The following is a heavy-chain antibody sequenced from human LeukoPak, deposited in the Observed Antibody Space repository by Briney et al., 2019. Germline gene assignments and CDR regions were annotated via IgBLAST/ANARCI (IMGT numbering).Heavy chain of an antibody. Sequence: GSSVKVSCKASGSTFTNYVLHWWRQAPEQALEWMGWINPNSGGTNYAQNFQGRVTMTRDTSIGTAYMELSRLTSDDTAVYYCARAEFCAPNCYYYFYYWGQGTLVTVSS. CDR2: INPNSGGT. CDR3: ARAEFCAPNCYYYFYY. CDR1: GSTFTNYV. V-gene: IGHV1-2*02. J-gene: IGHJ4*02. D-gene: IGHD2-21*02.